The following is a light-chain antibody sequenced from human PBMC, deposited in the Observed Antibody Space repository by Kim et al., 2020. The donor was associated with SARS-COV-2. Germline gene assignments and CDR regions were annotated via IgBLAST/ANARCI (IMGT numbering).Light chain of an antibody. CDR3: QQRHAWPVT. CDR2: DAS. V-gene: IGKV3-11*01. Sequence: VSPEERAPRSCRSSQSVTSDLAWYQQKAGQAPRLLISDASNRATGVPARFSGSGSGTDFSLTISSLEPEDFAVYYCQQRHAWPVTFGQGTRLEIK. CDR1: QSVTSD. J-gene: IGKJ5*01.